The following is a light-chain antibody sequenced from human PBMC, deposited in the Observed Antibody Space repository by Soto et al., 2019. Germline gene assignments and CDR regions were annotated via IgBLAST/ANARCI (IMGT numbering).Light chain of an antibody. CDR3: SSYRSTTTFWV. CDR2: EVS. CDR1: SSDVGGYNY. Sequence: QSALTQPASVSGSPGQSITISCTGTSSDVGGYNYVSWYQQHPGKAPKLMIYEVSNRPSGVSNRFSGSKSGNTASLTISGLQAEDEADYYCSSYRSTTTFWVFGGGTQLTVL. V-gene: IGLV2-14*01. J-gene: IGLJ3*02.